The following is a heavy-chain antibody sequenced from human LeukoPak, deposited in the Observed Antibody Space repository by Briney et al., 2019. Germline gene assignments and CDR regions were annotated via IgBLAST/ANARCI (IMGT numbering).Heavy chain of an antibody. CDR1: GFTFSTYW. CDR3: ARFTPDVLLVAVATDRRSY. Sequence: GGSLRLSCAASGFTFSTYWMTWVRQVPGKGLEWVANIKYDASETYYVDSVKGRFTISRDNAKNSLYLQMNSLTAEDTAVYFCARFTPDVLLVAVATDRRSYWGQGTLVTVSS. J-gene: IGHJ4*02. D-gene: IGHD2-15*01. V-gene: IGHV3-7*04. CDR2: IKYDASET.